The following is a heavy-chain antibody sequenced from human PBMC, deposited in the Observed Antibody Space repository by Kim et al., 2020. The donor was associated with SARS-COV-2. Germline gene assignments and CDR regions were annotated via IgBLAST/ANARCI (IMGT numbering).Heavy chain of an antibody. Sequence: SETLSLTCAVYGGSFSGYYWSWIRQPPGKGLEWIGEINHSGSTNYNPSLKSRVTISVDTSKNQFSLKLSSVTAADTAVYYCARGRRYYYGSGSYSPAYYYYYYGMDVWGQGTTVTVSS. CDR3: ARGRRYYYGSGSYSPAYYYYYYGMDV. V-gene: IGHV4-34*01. D-gene: IGHD3-10*01. CDR2: INHSGST. CDR1: GGSFSGYY. J-gene: IGHJ6*02.